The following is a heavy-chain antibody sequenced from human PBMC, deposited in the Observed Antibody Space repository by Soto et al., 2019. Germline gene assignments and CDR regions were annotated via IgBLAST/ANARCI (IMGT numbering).Heavy chain of an antibody. V-gene: IGHV4-39*01. D-gene: IGHD2-21*02. Sequence: PSETLSLTCTVSGGSISSSSYYWGWIRQPPGKGLEWIGSIYYSGNTYYNPSLKSRVTISVDTAKNQFSLKLSSVTAADTAVYYCARHSHYCGGDCYSYDYWGQGTLVTVSS. J-gene: IGHJ4*02. CDR3: ARHSHYCGGDCYSYDY. CDR1: GGSISSSSYY. CDR2: IYYSGNT.